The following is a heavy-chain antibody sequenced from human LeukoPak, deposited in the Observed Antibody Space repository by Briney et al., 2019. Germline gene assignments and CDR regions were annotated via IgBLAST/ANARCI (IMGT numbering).Heavy chain of an antibody. Sequence: SETLSLTCAVYGGSFSGYYWSWIRQPPGKGLEWIGEINHSGSTNYNPSLKSRVTISVDTSKNQFSLKLSSVTAADTAVYYCARDMGIGWYFDLWGRGTLVTVSS. CDR1: GGSFSGYY. J-gene: IGHJ2*01. V-gene: IGHV4-34*01. CDR2: INHSGST. CDR3: ARDMGIGWYFDL. D-gene: IGHD7-27*01.